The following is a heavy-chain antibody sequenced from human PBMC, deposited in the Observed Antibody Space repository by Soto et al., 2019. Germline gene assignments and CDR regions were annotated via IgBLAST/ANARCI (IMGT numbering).Heavy chain of an antibody. CDR1: GDSVSSDNYY. D-gene: IGHD5-18*01. Sequence: QVQLQESGPGLVKPSETLSLTCTVSGDSVSSDNYYWTWFRQPPGKGLEWMGYIYSSGSTNYNPSLKSRVTISLDTSSNQFSMKLTSVTAADTAVYYWAGDILGYSRAFDYWGQGTLVTVSS. CDR2: IYSSGST. J-gene: IGHJ4*01. CDR3: AGDILGYSRAFDY. V-gene: IGHV4-61*01.